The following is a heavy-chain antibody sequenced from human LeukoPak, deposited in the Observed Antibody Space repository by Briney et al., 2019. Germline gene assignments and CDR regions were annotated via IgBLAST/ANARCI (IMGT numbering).Heavy chain of an antibody. V-gene: IGHV5-51*01. D-gene: IGHD5-18*01. CDR1: GYRFNNYW. CDR3: ARQADTYAPVDY. CDR2: IYPGDSDT. Sequence: GESLKISCKGSGYRFNNYWIGWVRQMPGKGLEWMGIIYPGDSDTRYSPSFQGQVTISADRSISTAYLQWSSLKASDTAMYYCARQADTYAPVDYWGQGTLVTVSS. J-gene: IGHJ4*02.